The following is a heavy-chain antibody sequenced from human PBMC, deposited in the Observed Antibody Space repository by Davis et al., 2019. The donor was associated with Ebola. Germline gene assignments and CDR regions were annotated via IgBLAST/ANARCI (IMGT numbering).Heavy chain of an antibody. CDR3: ARSYGAAPFDY. CDR2: IYYSGST. CDR1: GGSISPYY. Sequence: MPSETLSLTCTVSGGSISPYYWSWIRQPPGKGREWIGYIYYSGSTKYNLSLKGRVAISVDTSKNQFSLKLGSVTAADTAVYYCARSYGAAPFDYWGQGTLVTVSS. V-gene: IGHV4-59*08. D-gene: IGHD4/OR15-4a*01. J-gene: IGHJ4*02.